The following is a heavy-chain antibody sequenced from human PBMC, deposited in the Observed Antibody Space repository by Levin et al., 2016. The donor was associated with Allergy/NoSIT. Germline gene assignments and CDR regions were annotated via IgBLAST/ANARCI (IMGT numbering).Heavy chain of an antibody. J-gene: IGHJ4*02. CDR2: IYISGST. CDR1: GFSVSNNY. V-gene: IGHV3-66*01. Sequence: GGSLRLSCAASGFSVSNNYMSWVRQAPGKGPEYVSLIYISGSTFYTESVRGRFTISRDNARNRLYLQMESLRAEDTAVYYCVREGNGWYFDYWGQGTLVTVSS. D-gene: IGHD6-19*01. CDR3: VREGNGWYFDY.